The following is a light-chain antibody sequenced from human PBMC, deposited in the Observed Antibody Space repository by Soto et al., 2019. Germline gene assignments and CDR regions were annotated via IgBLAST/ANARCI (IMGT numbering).Light chain of an antibody. J-gene: IGLJ2*01. CDR3: CSFAGSDTLI. V-gene: IGLV2-11*01. CDR1: SSDVGAYNS. Sequence: QSALTQPRSVSGSPGQSVTISCTGTSSDVGAYNSVSWYQQHPGKAPKVMVYDVSKRPSGVPDRFSGSKSDNTAALTISGLQAEDEADYYCCSFAGSDTLIFGGGTQLTVL. CDR2: DVS.